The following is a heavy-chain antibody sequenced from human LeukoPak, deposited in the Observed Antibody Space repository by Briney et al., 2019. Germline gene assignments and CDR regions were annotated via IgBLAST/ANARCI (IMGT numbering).Heavy chain of an antibody. CDR3: AKPPSATVTTGDY. Sequence: PGGSLRLSCAASGFTFSSYGMHWVRQAPGKGLEWVAVISYDGSNKYYADSVKGRFTISRDNSENTLYLQMNSLRAEDTAVYYCAKPPSATVTTGDYWGQGTLVTVSS. J-gene: IGHJ4*02. CDR1: GFTFSSYG. CDR2: ISYDGSNK. D-gene: IGHD4-17*01. V-gene: IGHV3-30*18.